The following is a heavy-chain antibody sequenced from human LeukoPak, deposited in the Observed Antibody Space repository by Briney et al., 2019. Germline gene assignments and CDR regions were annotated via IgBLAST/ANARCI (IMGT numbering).Heavy chain of an antibody. Sequence: PSETLSLTCTVSGGSISSSSYYWGWIRQPPGKGLEWIGSIYYSGSTYYNPSLKSRVTISVDTSKNQFSLKLSSVTAADTAVYYCATGDNYSSLSHWGQGTLVTVSS. CDR3: ATGDNYSSLSH. J-gene: IGHJ4*02. CDR1: GGSISSSSYY. CDR2: IYYSGST. D-gene: IGHD2-15*01. V-gene: IGHV4-39*01.